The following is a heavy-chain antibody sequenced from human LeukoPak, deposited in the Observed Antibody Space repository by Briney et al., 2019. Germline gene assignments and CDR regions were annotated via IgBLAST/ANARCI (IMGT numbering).Heavy chain of an antibody. D-gene: IGHD3-3*01. CDR2: FFYSVRT. Sequence: PSETMSPTCTVSGASISSYYWSWIRQPPGKGLEWIGSFFYSVRTTYNPSLKNRFPISLNTSQNQFSLKLTSCTTADPPWYYCARDHLDITIFGVVIPRGFLDVWGKGTTVTVSS. V-gene: IGHV4-59*01. J-gene: IGHJ6*04. CDR3: ARDHLDITIFGVVIPRGFLDV. CDR1: GASISSYY.